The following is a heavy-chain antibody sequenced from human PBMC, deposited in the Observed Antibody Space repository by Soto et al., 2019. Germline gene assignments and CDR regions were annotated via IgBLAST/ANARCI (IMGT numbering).Heavy chain of an antibody. D-gene: IGHD3-10*01. Sequence: RASVKVSCKASGYTFTRDQIHWVRQAPGQGLEWMGMIEPSGGKTNYAQKFQGRVTLTSDTSTSTVYMALSSLRSDDTAIYFCGRVMRSLLSITALDTWGQGTLVTVSS. J-gene: IGHJ5*02. CDR3: GRVMRSLLSITALDT. CDR1: GYTFTRDQ. CDR2: IEPSGGKT. V-gene: IGHV1-46*01.